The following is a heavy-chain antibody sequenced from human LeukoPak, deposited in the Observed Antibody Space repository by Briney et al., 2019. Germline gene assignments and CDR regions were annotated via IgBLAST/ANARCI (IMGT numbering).Heavy chain of an antibody. J-gene: IGHJ5*02. D-gene: IGHD3-16*01. CDR1: GGSISSNSFH. V-gene: IGHV4-39*01. CDR3: ARRLNWFDP. Sequence: SETLSLTCTVSGGSISSNSFHWGWIRQPPGKGLEWIGSIDYSGSTYYNPSLKSRFTISVDTSKNQFSLKLQSVTAADTAVYYCARRLNWFDPWGQGTLVTVSS. CDR2: IDYSGST.